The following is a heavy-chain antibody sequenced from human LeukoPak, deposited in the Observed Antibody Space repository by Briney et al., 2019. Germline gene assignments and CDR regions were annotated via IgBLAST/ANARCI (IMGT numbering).Heavy chain of an antibody. V-gene: IGHV3-74*01. D-gene: IGHD6-13*01. Sequence: GGSLRLSCAASGFTFSSYWMHWVRQAPGKGLVLVSRINSDGSSTSYADSVKGRFTISRDNAKNTLYLQMNSLRAEDTAVYYCAREVVGIAAAGNAFDYWGQGALVTVSS. CDR1: GFTFSSYW. J-gene: IGHJ4*02. CDR2: INSDGSST. CDR3: AREVVGIAAAGNAFDY.